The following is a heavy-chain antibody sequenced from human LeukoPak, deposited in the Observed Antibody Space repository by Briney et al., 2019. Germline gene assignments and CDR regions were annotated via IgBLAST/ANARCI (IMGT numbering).Heavy chain of an antibody. V-gene: IGHV3-11*01. CDR2: TSSSDDGT. Sequence: GGSLRLSCAASGFTFSDYYMSWIRQAPGKGLEWVSATSSSDDGTYYADSVRGRFTISRDNSKNTLYLQMNRLRVEDAALYYCARAPVTSCRGAFCYPFDYWGQGILVTVSS. CDR1: GFTFSDYY. CDR3: ARAPVTSCRGAFCYPFDY. D-gene: IGHD2-21*01. J-gene: IGHJ4*02.